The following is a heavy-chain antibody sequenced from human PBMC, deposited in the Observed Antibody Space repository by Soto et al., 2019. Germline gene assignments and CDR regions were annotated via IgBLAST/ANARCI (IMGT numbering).Heavy chain of an antibody. CDR1: GFTVRWND. CDR2: VFKSGTT. J-gene: IGHJ6*03. Sequence: GGPLRLSCTVSGFTVRWNDMTWVRQAPGKGLEWVSLVFKSGTTYHADPVKGRFTITKDNSKNILYLQMNSLRAEDTAVYYCSRLYYHYMDVWGKGTTVTVSS. V-gene: IGHV3-66*04. CDR3: SRLYYHYMDV.